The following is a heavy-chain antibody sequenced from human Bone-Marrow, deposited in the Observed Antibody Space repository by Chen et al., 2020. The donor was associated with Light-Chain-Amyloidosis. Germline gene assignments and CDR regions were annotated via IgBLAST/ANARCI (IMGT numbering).Heavy chain of an antibody. D-gene: IGHD5-12*01. CDR1: GYTFPNYW. Sequence: EVQLEQSGPEVKKPGESLKISCKGSGYTFPNYWNGWVRQMPGKGLEWVGVIYPDDSDARYSPSFEGQVTISADKSITTAYLQWRSLKASDTAMYYCARRRDGYNFDYWGQGTLVTVSS. CDR3: ARRRDGYNFDY. V-gene: IGHV5-51*01. CDR2: IYPDDSDA. J-gene: IGHJ4*02.